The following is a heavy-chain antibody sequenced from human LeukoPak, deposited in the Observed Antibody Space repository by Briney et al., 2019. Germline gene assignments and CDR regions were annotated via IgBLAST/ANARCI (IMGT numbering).Heavy chain of an antibody. CDR1: GFTFSSYA. V-gene: IGHV3-30-3*01. Sequence: GGSLRLSCVASGFTFSSYAMHWVRQAPGKGLEWVAVISYDGSNKYYADSVKGRFTISRDNSKNTLYLQMNSLRAEDTAVYYCARDLHPGIAVAGTWYWGQGTLVTVSS. CDR3: ARDLHPGIAVAGTWY. CDR2: ISYDGSNK. D-gene: IGHD6-19*01. J-gene: IGHJ4*02.